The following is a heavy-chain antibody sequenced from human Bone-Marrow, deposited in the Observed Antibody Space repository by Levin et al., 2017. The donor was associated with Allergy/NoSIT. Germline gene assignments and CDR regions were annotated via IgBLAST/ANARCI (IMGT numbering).Heavy chain of an antibody. D-gene: IGHD6-6*01. CDR2: IKSRGSGGTV. CDR1: GFTFNKGW. CDR3: TKLHALEHLVSDY. J-gene: IGHJ4*02. Sequence: LSLTCAASGFTFNKGWMSWVRQAPGKGLEWVGLIKSRGSGGTVDFAAPVRGRFTMSRDDSKNMVYLQMNSLKPEDTGVYYCTKLHALEHLVSDYWGQGTLVTVSS. V-gene: IGHV3-15*01.